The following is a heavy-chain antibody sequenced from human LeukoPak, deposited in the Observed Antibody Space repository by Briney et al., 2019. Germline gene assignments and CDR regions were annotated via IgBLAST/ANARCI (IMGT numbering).Heavy chain of an antibody. CDR3: ARHDVVPVIRRGFDF. D-gene: IGHD2-21*02. Sequence: PSETLSLTCTVSGGSVSGYYWSWIRQPPGKGLEWIGYIYNIGTTLYSPSLKSRVTMSEDMSENQISRKLSSVTAADTAVYYCARHDVVPVIRRGFDFWGRGTLVTVSS. V-gene: IGHV4-59*08. J-gene: IGHJ4*02. CDR1: GGSVSGYY. CDR2: IYNIGTT.